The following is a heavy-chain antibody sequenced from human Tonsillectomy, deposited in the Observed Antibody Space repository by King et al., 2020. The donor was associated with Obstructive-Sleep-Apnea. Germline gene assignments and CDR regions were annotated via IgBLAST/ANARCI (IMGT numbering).Heavy chain of an antibody. J-gene: IGHJ1*01. D-gene: IGHD1-1*01. CDR1: GGSISSSSYY. CDR3: ARDGYPTEYFQH. CDR2: IYYSGST. V-gene: IGHV4-39*07. Sequence: QLQESGPGLVKPSETLSLTCTVSGGSISSSSYYWGWIRQPPGKGLEWIGSIYYSGSTYYNPSLKSRVTISVDTSKNQFSLKLSSVTAADTAVYYCARDGYPTEYFQHWGQGTLVTLSS.